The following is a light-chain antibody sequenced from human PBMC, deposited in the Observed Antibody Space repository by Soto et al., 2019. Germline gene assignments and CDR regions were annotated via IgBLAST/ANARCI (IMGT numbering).Light chain of an antibody. CDR1: QTVSSN. Sequence: EIVMTQSPATLSVSPGERATLSCRASQTVSSNLAWYQQKPGQAPRLLIHGASTMATGVPARFSGSGSGTEFNLTITSLQSEDFAVYYCKQYHNWPPQYTFGQGTKLQIK. J-gene: IGKJ2*01. V-gene: IGKV3-15*01. CDR2: GAS. CDR3: KQYHNWPPQYT.